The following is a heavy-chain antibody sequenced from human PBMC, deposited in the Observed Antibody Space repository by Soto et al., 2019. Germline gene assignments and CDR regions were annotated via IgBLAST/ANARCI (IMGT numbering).Heavy chain of an antibody. D-gene: IGHD3-9*01. CDR1: GFTFNSYW. CDR3: AKDGLEGDILTGYWY. J-gene: IGHJ4*02. Sequence: GGSLRLSCAASGFTFNSYWMHWVRQVPGKGLVWVSAISGSGGSTYYADSVKGRFTISRDNSKNTLYLQMNSLRAEDTAVYYCAKDGLEGDILTGYWYWGQGTLVTVSS. V-gene: IGHV3-23*01. CDR2: ISGSGGST.